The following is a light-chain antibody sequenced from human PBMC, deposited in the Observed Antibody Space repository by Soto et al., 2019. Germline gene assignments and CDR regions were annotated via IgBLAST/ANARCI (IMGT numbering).Light chain of an antibody. CDR3: QQYNSYSQK. J-gene: IGKJ1*01. Sequence: IQMPHSPSTLSASVGDRVTITCRASQRISSWLAWYQQKPGKAPKLLIYDASSLECGVPSRFSGSGSGTEFTLTISSLQPDDFATYYCQQYNSYSQKFGKGTKVDIK. CDR2: DAS. V-gene: IGKV1-5*01. CDR1: QRISSW.